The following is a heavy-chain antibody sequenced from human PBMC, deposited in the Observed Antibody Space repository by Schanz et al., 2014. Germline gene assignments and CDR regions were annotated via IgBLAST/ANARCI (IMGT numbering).Heavy chain of an antibody. CDR3: ARDGYRNGRPFDH. Sequence: QVQLVESGGGVVQPGRSLRLSCAASGFSFSTYAMHWVRQAPGKGLEWVAVILYDGSKTYYADSVKGRFTISRDNSKNTLSLQMNSLRAEDTAVYYCARDGYRNGRPFDHWGQGTRVTVSA. V-gene: IGHV3-30*04. CDR2: ILYDGSKT. D-gene: IGHD5-18*01. CDR1: GFSFSTYA. J-gene: IGHJ4*02.